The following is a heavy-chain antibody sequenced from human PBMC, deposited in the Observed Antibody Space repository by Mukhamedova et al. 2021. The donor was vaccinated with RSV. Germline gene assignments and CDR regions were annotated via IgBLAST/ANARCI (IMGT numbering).Heavy chain of an antibody. CDR2: ISWNSGTI. D-gene: IGHD3-10*01. CDR3: VKDSYFYIRYFDL. J-gene: IGHJ2*01. Sequence: HWVRQAPGKGLKWVSGISWNSGTIDYADSVKGRFTISRDNAKNSLYLQMNSLRAEDTALYYCVKDSYFYIRYFDLWGRGTLVTVS. V-gene: IGHV3-9*01.